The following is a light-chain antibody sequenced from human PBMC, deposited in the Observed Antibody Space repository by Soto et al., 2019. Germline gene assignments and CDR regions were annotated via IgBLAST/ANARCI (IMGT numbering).Light chain of an antibody. CDR2: DTS. Sequence: EVLMTQSPATMSVSPGSGYTRSRLATQGIGDTLAWYQHKAGQTPRLLIYDTSTRATGVPARFSGSGSGTDFTLTISRLEPEDFAVYYCQQYGSSPTPFGQGTRLEIK. V-gene: IGKV3-15*01. CDR1: QGIGDT. J-gene: IGKJ5*01. CDR3: QQYGSSPTP.